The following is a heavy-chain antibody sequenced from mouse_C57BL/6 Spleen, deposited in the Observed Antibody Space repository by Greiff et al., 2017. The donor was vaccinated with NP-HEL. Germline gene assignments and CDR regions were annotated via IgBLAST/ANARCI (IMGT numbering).Heavy chain of an antibody. CDR1: EYEFPSHD. J-gene: IGHJ3*01. V-gene: IGHV5-2*03. CDR3: ARRGYYGGFAY. Sequence: EVKLVESGGGLVQPGESLKLSCESNEYEFPSHDMSWVRKTPEKRLELVAAINSDGGSTYYPDTMERRFILSRDNTKKTLYLQMSSLRSEDSAFYYCARRGYYGGFAYWGQGTLVTVSS. CDR2: INSDGGST. D-gene: IGHD1-1*01.